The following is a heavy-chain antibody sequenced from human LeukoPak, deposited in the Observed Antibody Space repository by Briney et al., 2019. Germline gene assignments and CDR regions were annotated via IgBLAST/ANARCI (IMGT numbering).Heavy chain of an antibody. V-gene: IGHV3-30*02. D-gene: IGHD3-22*01. CDR2: IRYDGTNK. CDR3: AKISGYYPSDY. Sequence: GGSLRLSCAASGFTVSSNYMSWVRQAPGKGLEWVAFIRYDGTNKYYADSVKGRFTISRDNSKNTLFLQMYSLRAEDTATYYCAKISGYYPSDYWGQGTLVTVSS. J-gene: IGHJ4*02. CDR1: GFTVSSNY.